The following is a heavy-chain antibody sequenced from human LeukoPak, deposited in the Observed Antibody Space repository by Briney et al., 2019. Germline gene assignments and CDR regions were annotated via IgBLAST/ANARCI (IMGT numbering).Heavy chain of an antibody. CDR3: ASRHCSGENCYAGPLDF. CDR1: GFTFSSYA. D-gene: IGHD2-8*02. J-gene: IGHJ4*02. Sequence: LPGGSLRLSCAASGFTFSSYAMSWVRQAPGKGLEWVSAISGSGGSTYYEDSVKGRFTVSSDVSKNTLYLQMNNLRGEDTAVYYCASRHCSGENCYAGPLDFWGQGIQVTVSS. CDR2: ISGSGGST. V-gene: IGHV3-23*01.